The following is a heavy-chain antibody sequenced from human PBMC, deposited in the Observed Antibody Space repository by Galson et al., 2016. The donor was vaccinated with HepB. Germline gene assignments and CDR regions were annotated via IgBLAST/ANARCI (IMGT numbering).Heavy chain of an antibody. V-gene: IGHV1-69*13. CDR1: GGIFNHYT. CDR2: IIPMFATA. CDR3: ASRGGSLRCSSEDCLSHWFDP. J-gene: IGHJ5*02. Sequence: SVKVSCKASGGIFNHYTYSWVRQAPGQGLEWMGGIIPMFATAQYAQNFQGRLTITADESTNTASMELSSLRSEDTAVYYCASRGGSLRCSSEDCLSHWFDPWGQGTLVTVSS. D-gene: IGHD2-2*01.